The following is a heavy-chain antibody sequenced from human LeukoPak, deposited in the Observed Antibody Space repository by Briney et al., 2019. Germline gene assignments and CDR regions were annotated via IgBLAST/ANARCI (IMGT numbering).Heavy chain of an antibody. Sequence: ASVKVSCKVSGYTLTELSMHWVRQAPGKGLEWMGGFDPEDGETIYAQKFQGRVTMTEDTSTDTAYMELRSLTSDDTAVYYCARDAGSSGWFAGAFDMWGQGTLVTVSS. J-gene: IGHJ3*02. V-gene: IGHV1-24*01. D-gene: IGHD6-19*01. CDR2: FDPEDGET. CDR1: GYTLTELS. CDR3: ARDAGSSGWFAGAFDM.